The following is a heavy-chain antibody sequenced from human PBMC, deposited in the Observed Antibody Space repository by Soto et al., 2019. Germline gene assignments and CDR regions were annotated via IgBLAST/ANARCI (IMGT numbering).Heavy chain of an antibody. J-gene: IGHJ5*01. D-gene: IGHD2-15*01. CDR3: AKEGNGGSSLDS. CDR1: GFKFDDYM. Sequence: GGSLRLSCEASGFKFDDYMMHWVRQAPGKGLEWISLISWDGGSIDYADSIKGRFTVSRDNSKTSLYLHMDSLTSDDTAIYFCAKEGNGGSSLDSWGQGTLVTVSS. V-gene: IGHV3-43*01. CDR2: ISWDGGSI.